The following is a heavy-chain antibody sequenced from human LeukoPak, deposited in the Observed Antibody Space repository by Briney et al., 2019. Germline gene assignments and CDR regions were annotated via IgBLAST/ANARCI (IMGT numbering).Heavy chain of an antibody. V-gene: IGHV3-23*01. CDR2: INGSGDAT. D-gene: IGHD3-10*01. CDR1: GFIFSHYT. J-gene: IGHJ4*02. CDR3: VKSDCASDGCKLLSY. Sequence: GGSLRLSCAASGFIFSHYTMTWVRQAPGKGLEWVSSINGSGDATKYADSFMGRFIISRDNSRNTVSLQINSLRVDDTAVYYCVKSDCASDGCKLLSYWGQGTLVSASS.